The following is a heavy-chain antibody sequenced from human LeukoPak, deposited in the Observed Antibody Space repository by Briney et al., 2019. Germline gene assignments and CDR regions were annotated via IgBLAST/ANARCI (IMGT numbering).Heavy chain of an antibody. CDR1: GLTFGSDS. D-gene: IGHD2-2*01. J-gene: IGHJ5*02. CDR2: ISSRRSYK. Sequence: GESLRLSCAASGLTFGSDSMNWVRQAPGKGLEWVSSISSRRSYKYYADSVKGRFTISRDNAQNSLHLQMNSLRAEDTAVYYCARAGAYCSSTSCYSNWFDPWGQGTLVTVSS. CDR3: ARAGAYCSSTSCYSNWFDP. V-gene: IGHV3-21*01.